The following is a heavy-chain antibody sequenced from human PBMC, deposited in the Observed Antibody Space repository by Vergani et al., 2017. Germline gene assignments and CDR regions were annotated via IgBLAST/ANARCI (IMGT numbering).Heavy chain of an antibody. J-gene: IGHJ4*02. V-gene: IGHV3-53*01. D-gene: IGHD3-22*01. Sequence: EVQLVESGGGLIQPGGSLRLSCAASGFTVSSNYMSWVRQAPGKGLEWVSVIYSGGSTYYADSVNGRFTISRDNSKNTLYLQMNSLRAEDTGVYYCARGARSYYDSSGYFGYWGQGTLVTVSS. CDR3: ARGARSYYDSSGYFGY. CDR2: IYSGGST. CDR1: GFTVSSNY.